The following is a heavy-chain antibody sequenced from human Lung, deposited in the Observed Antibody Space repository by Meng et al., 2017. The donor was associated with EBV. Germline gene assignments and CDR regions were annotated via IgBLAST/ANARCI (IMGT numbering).Heavy chain of an antibody. CDR3: ARVGAYCGGDCYHPR. D-gene: IGHD2-21*02. CDR1: GGSLSSRNW. J-gene: IGHJ4*02. Sequence: GRLPEPGPGLVKPSGTLSLTCAASGGSLSSRNWWSWVRQPPGKGLEWIGEIYHSGSTNYNPSLKSRVTISVDESKNQFSLRLSSVTAADTAVYYCARVGAYCGGDCYHPRWGQGTLVTVSS. V-gene: IGHV4-4*02. CDR2: IYHSGST.